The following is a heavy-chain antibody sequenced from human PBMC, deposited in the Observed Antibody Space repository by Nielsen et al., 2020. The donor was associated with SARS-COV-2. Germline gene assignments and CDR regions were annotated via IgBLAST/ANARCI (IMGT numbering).Heavy chain of an antibody. J-gene: IGHJ6*02. CDR1: GFTFDDYA. CDR3: ASAASSSWKSATV. D-gene: IGHD3-22*01. V-gene: IGHV3-9*01. CDR2: ISWNSGII. Sequence: GGSLRLSCAASGFTFDDYAMHWVRQAPGKGLEWVSGISWNSGIIGYADSVRGRFTISRDNSKNTLYLQMNSLRAEDTAVYYCASAASSSWKSATVWGQGTTVIVSS.